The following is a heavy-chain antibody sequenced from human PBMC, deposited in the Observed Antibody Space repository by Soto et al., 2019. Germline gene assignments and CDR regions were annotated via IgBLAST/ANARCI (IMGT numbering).Heavy chain of an antibody. CDR3: AKEGVWFGELLSEFDY. J-gene: IGHJ4*02. Sequence: QVQLVESGGGVVQPGRSLRLSCAASGFTFSSYGMHWVRQAPGKGLEWVAVISYDGSNKYYADSVKGRFTISRDNSKNTLDLQMNSVRAEDTAVYYWAKEGVWFGELLSEFDYWGQGTLVTVSS. CDR1: GFTFSSYG. D-gene: IGHD3-10*01. V-gene: IGHV3-30*18. CDR2: ISYDGSNK.